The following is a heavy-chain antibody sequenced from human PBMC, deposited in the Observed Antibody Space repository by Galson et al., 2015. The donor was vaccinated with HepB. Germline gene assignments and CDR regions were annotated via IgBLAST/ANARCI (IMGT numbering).Heavy chain of an antibody. Sequence: SVKVSCKASGYTFTTYYMHWVRQAPGQGLEWMAIITPSVGSTTYAQRFKGRVTVTRDTSTSTMFMEVSSLTSDDTAVYYCARETSSGRCDYWGQGTLVTVSS. CDR3: ARETSSGRCDY. J-gene: IGHJ4*02. V-gene: IGHV1-46*01. CDR2: ITPSVGST. CDR1: GYTFTTYY. D-gene: IGHD3-3*01.